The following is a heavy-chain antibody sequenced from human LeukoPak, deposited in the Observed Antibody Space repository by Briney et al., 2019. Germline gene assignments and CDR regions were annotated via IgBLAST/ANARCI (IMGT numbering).Heavy chain of an antibody. V-gene: IGHV1-2*02. CDR3: ALGEESGIVGASPPLDY. D-gene: IGHD1-26*01. Sequence: ASVKVSCKASGYTFTGYYMHWVRQAPGQGLEWMGWINPNSGGTNYAQKFQGRVTMTRDTSISTAYMELRRLRSDDTAVYYCALGEESGIVGASPPLDYWGQGTLVTVSS. CDR2: INPNSGGT. CDR1: GYTFTGYY. J-gene: IGHJ4*02.